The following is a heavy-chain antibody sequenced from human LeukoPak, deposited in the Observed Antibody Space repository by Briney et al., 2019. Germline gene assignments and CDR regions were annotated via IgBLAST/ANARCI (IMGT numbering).Heavy chain of an antibody. CDR1: GGSFSGYY. J-gene: IGHJ1*01. D-gene: IGHD4-23*01. CDR2: VNHSGST. CDR3: ARYLDYGGNSRVFQH. Sequence: SETLSLTCAVYGGSFSGYYWSWIRQPPGKGLEWIGEVNHSGSTNYNPSLKSRVTISVDTSKNQFSLKLSSVTAADTAVYYCARYLDYGGNSRVFQHWGQGTLVTVSS. V-gene: IGHV4-34*01.